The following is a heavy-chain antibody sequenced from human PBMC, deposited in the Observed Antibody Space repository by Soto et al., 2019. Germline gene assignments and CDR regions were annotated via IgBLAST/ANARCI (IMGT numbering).Heavy chain of an antibody. CDR2: ISGSGGST. V-gene: IGHV3-23*01. Sequence: PGGSLRLSCAASGFTFSSYAMSWVRQAPGKGLEWVSAISGSGGSTYYADSVKGRFTISRDNSKNTLYLQMNSLRAEDTAVYYCAKGTLYYGSGSYFDYWGQGTLVTVSS. CDR3: AKGTLYYGSGSYFDY. J-gene: IGHJ4*02. CDR1: GFTFSSYA. D-gene: IGHD3-10*01.